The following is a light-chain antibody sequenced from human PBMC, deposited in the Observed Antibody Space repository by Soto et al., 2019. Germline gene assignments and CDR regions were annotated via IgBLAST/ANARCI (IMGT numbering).Light chain of an antibody. J-gene: IGKJ1*01. V-gene: IGKV1-5*03. CDR3: LQYNSYSWT. CDR2: KAS. CDR1: QSLNNW. Sequence: DIQMTQSPSTLSASVRDRVTITCRASQSLNNWLAWYQQKPGNAPKLLIYKASSLESGVPSRFSGSGSGTEFTLTISSLQPDDFATYYCLQYNSYSWTFGQGTKVEIK.